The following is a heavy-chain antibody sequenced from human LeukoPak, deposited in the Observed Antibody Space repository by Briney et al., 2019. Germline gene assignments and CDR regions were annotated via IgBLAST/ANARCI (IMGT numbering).Heavy chain of an antibody. V-gene: IGHV3-11*04. CDR2: ISSSGSTI. J-gene: IGHJ6*03. D-gene: IGHD2-2*01. CDR1: GFTFSDYY. Sequence: GGSLRLSCAASGFTFSDYYMSWIRQAPGKGLEWVSYISSSGSTIYYADSVKGRFTISRDKAKNSLYLQMNSLRAEDTAVYYCAREIGDIVVVPAATDYYYYYYMDVWGKGTTVTVSS. CDR3: AREIGDIVVVPAATDYYYYYYMDV.